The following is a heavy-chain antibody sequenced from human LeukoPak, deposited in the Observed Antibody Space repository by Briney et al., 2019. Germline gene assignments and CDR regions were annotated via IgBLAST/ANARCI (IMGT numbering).Heavy chain of an antibody. Sequence: SETLSLTCTVSGGSISSYYWSWIRQPPGKGPEWIGYIYYSGSTNYNPSLKSRVTISVDTSKNQFSLKLSSVTAADTAVYYCARVAGGSGWYFDLWGRGTLVTVSS. D-gene: IGHD6-19*01. V-gene: IGHV4-59*01. CDR1: GGSISSYY. CDR2: IYYSGST. J-gene: IGHJ2*01. CDR3: ARVAGGSGWYFDL.